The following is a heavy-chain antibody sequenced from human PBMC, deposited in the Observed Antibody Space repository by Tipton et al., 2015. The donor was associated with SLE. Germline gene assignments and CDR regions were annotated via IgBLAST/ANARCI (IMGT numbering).Heavy chain of an antibody. V-gene: IGHV4-39*07. Sequence: TLSLTCTVSGGSISSSSYYWGWIRQPPGKGLEWIGSIYYSGSTYYNPSLKSRVTISVDTSKNQFSLKLSSVTAADTAVYYCARGGDPGVTTSHYWGQGTLVNVSS. CDR1: GGSISSSSYY. CDR3: ARGGDPGVTTSHY. J-gene: IGHJ4*02. CDR2: IYYSGST. D-gene: IGHD4-11*01.